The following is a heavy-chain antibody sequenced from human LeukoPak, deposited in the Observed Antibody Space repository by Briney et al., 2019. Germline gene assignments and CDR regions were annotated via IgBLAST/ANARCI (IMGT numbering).Heavy chain of an antibody. CDR3: ARISSPGYFDY. CDR1: GSTFSSYW. V-gene: IGHV3-7*01. J-gene: IGHJ4*02. D-gene: IGHD6-13*01. CDR2: IKQDGSEK. Sequence: GGSLRLSCTASGSTFSSYWMSWVRQAPGKGLEWVANIKQDGSEKYYVDSVKGRFTISRDNAKNSLYLQLSSLRAEDTAVYYCARISSPGYFDYWGQGTLVTVSS.